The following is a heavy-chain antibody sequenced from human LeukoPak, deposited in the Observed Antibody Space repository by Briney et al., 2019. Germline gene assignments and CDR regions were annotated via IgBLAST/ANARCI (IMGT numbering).Heavy chain of an antibody. CDR1: GGSISSYY. Sequence: KASETLSLTCTVSGGSISSYYWSWIRQPPGKGLEWIGYIYYSGSTNYNPSLKSRVTISVDTSKNQFSLKLSSVTAADTAVYYCARLEAITVNNYGPKLTKQTYYFDYWGQGTLVTVSS. V-gene: IGHV4-59*08. CDR2: IYYSGST. D-gene: IGHD3-22*01. CDR3: ARLEAITVNNYGPKLTKQTYYFDY. J-gene: IGHJ4*02.